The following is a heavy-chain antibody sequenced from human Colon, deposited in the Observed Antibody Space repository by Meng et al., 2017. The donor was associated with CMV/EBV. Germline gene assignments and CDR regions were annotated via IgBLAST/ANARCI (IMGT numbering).Heavy chain of an antibody. Sequence: GGSLRLSCAASGFTFSSYAMSWVRQAPGKGLEWVSVIYSGGSSTYYADSVKGRFTISRDNSKNTLYLQMNSLRAEDTAVYYCAKGGLPLRPLYYFDYWGQGTLVTVSS. CDR2: IYSGGSST. V-gene: IGHV3-23*03. CDR1: GFTFSSYA. J-gene: IGHJ4*02. CDR3: AKGGLPLRPLYYFDY. D-gene: IGHD3-3*01.